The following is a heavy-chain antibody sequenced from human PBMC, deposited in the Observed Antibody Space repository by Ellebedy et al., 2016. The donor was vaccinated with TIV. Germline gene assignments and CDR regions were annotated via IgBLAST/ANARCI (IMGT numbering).Heavy chain of an antibody. J-gene: IGHJ4*02. D-gene: IGHD3-16*01. CDR1: GFTFSSYT. Sequence: GGSLSLSXAASGFTFSSYTMSWVRQPPGKGLEWVSAIGASGGATYYADSKKGRFTISRDNSKNTLFLQISSLTAEETAVYYCAKDLRGEGLDYWGQGTLVTVSS. CDR2: IGASGGAT. CDR3: AKDLRGEGLDY. V-gene: IGHV3-23*01.